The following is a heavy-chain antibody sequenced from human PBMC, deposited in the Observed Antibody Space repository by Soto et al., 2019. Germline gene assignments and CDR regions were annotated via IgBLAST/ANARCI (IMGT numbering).Heavy chain of an antibody. CDR2: ITPIFSTT. J-gene: IGHJ4*02. Sequence: SVKVSCKASGGTFSSDVIDWVRQAPGQGLEWMGGITPIFSTTKYAQKFQGRVTVTTDESASTVYLELSSLRSEDTAVYYCATGPLYASGVANYWGQGALVTVSS. V-gene: IGHV1-69*05. CDR1: GGTFSSDV. D-gene: IGHD3-10*01. CDR3: ATGPLYASGVANY.